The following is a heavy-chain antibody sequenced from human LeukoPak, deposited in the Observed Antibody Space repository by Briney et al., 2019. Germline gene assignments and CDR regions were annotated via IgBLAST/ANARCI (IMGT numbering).Heavy chain of an antibody. CDR2: INPNNGAT. CDR1: GYTFIDYH. D-gene: IGHD5-18*01. CDR3: ARVEPGSFADTAMPKRGYYYYGMDV. Sequence: GASVKVSCKTSGYTFIDYHIHWVRQAPGQGLGWMGWINPNNGATNYAQKLQGRVTMTTDTSTSTAYMELRSLRSHDTAVYYCARVEPGSFADTAMPKRGYYYYGMDVWGQGTAVTVSS. V-gene: IGHV1-18*04. J-gene: IGHJ6*02.